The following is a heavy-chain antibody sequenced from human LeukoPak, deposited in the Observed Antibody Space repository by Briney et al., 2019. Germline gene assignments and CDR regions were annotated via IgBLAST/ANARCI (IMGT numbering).Heavy chain of an antibody. CDR3: YVAAAGHSSIDY. CDR1: GYSFTSYR. V-gene: IGHV5-51*01. J-gene: IGHJ4*02. Sequence: ESLKISCKGSGYSFTSYRIVCVRQMPGKALEWIKIIYPGDSDTRYTPPFQGQVTISADKSISTAYLQWSSLKASDTAMYYCYVAAAGHSSIDYWGQGTLVTVSS. D-gene: IGHD6-13*01. CDR2: IYPGDSDT.